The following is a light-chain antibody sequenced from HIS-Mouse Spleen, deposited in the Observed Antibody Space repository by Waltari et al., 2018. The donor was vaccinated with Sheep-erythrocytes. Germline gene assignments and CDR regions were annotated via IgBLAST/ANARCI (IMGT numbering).Light chain of an antibody. CDR1: KLGDKY. CDR2: QDS. V-gene: IGLV3-1*01. Sequence: SYELTQPPSVSVSPGQTASITCSGDKLGDKYACWYHQKPGQSPVLVIYQDSKRPSGIPGRFPGSNSGNTATLTISGTQAMDEADYYCQAWDSSTVVFGGGTKLTVL. J-gene: IGLJ2*01. CDR3: QAWDSSTVV.